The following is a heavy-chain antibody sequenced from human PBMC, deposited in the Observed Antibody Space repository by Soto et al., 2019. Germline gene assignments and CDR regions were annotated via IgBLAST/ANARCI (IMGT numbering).Heavy chain of an antibody. J-gene: IGHJ4*02. Sequence: SETLSLTCTVSGGSISSGNYYWSWIRQPPGKGLEWIGFISYSGSTYYNASLKSRVTISVDTSKNQLSLNLSFVTAADAAVYYCATMGTPATGLYYFDYWGQGTLVTVSS. D-gene: IGHD1-7*01. CDR1: GGSISSGNYY. V-gene: IGHV4-30-4*01. CDR3: ATMGTPATGLYYFDY. CDR2: ISYSGST.